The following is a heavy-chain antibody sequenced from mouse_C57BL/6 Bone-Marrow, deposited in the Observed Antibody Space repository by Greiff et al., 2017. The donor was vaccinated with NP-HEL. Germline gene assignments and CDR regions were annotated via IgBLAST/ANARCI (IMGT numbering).Heavy chain of an antibody. Sequence: QVQLQQPGAELVMPGASVKLSCKASGYTFTSYWMHWVKQRPGQGLEWIGEIDPSDRYTNYIQKFKGQSTLTVDKSSSTDYMQLSSLTSEDSAVYYCARRGWFTWFAYGGQGTLVTGS. CDR2: IDPSDRYT. V-gene: IGHV1-69*01. CDR1: GYTFTSYW. CDR3: ARRGWFTWFAY. J-gene: IGHJ3*01. D-gene: IGHD2-3*01.